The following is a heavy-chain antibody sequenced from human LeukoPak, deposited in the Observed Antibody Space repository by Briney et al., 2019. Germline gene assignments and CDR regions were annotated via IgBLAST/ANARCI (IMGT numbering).Heavy chain of an antibody. CDR1: GDSLSNYY. J-gene: IGHJ5*02. D-gene: IGHD5/OR15-5a*01. CDR2: IHYSRGP. V-gene: IGHV4-59*08. Sequence: SETLSLTCSVSGDSLSNYYWNWVRQAPAKELEWIAYIHYSRGPYYNPSLKRRVTISIDTSKSQFSLKLSSVTAADTAVYYCARRIVSEPPIQQGNWLDPWGQGILVTVSS. CDR3: ARRIVSEPPIQQGNWLDP.